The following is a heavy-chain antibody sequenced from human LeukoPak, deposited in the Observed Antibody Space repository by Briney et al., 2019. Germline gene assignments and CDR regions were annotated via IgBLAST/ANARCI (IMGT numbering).Heavy chain of an antibody. CDR1: GNYW. J-gene: IGHJ4*02. V-gene: IGHV3-74*01. CDR3: ARGPNSNWSGLDF. Sequence: GGSLRLSCAASGNYWMHWVRQAPGKGLLWVSHINSDGSWTSYADSVKGRFTVSRDNAKNTLYLQVNNLRAEDTAVYYCARGPNSNWSGLDFWGQGTLLTVSS. CDR2: INSDGSWT. D-gene: IGHD6-6*01.